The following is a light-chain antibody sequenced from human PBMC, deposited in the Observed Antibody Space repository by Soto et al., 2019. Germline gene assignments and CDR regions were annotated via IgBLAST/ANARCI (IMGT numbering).Light chain of an antibody. CDR3: QSYDSSLSGF. CDR1: RSNIRAGYD. Sequence: QSVLTQPPSVSGAPGQRVTISCTGSRSNIRAGYDVHWYQQVPGTAHKLLIYGNSNRPSGVPDRFSGSKSGTSASLAITGLRAADEADYYCQSYDSSLSGFFGTGTKVTVL. V-gene: IGLV1-40*01. CDR2: GNS. J-gene: IGLJ1*01.